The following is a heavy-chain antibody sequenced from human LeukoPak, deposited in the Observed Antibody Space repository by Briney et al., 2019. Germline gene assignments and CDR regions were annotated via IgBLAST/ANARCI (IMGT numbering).Heavy chain of an antibody. CDR3: ARDMRRAQLVGDIDWFDP. J-gene: IGHJ5*02. CDR1: GGTFSSYA. D-gene: IGHD6-6*01. CDR2: INPNNGGT. V-gene: IGHV1-2*06. Sequence: ASVKVSCKASGGTFSSYAISWVRQAPGQGLEWMGRINPNNGGTNYAQKFQGRVAMTRDTSISTAYMELSRLRSDDTAVYYCARDMRRAQLVGDIDWFDPWGQGTLVTVSS.